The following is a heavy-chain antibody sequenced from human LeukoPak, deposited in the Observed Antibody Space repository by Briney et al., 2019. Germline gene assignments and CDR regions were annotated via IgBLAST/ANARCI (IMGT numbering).Heavy chain of an antibody. V-gene: IGHV5-51*01. D-gene: IGHD3-10*01. CDR2: FNPDDSDT. Sequence: GESLKISCQGSGYDFAAYWIGWVRQMPGKGLEWVGIFNPDDSDTRYSPSFQGQVTISVDKSISTAYLHWNKLTAADTAIYYCARRSGIYYAPCVDHWGQGTLVTVSS. CDR1: GYDFAAYW. CDR3: ARRSGIYYAPCVDH. J-gene: IGHJ4*02.